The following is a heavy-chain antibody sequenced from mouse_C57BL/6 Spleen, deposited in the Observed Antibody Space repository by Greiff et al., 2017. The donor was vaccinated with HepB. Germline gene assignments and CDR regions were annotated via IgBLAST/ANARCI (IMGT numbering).Heavy chain of an antibody. CDR1: GYTFTSYW. CDR2: IDPSDSYT. J-gene: IGHJ2*01. Sequence: QVQLQQPGAELVKPGASVKLSCKASGYTFTSYWMQWVKQRPGQGLEWIGEIDPSDSYTNYNQKFKGKATLTVDTSSSTAYMQLSSLTSEDSALYYCATSHGDGSRDYWGQGTTLTVSS. D-gene: IGHD1-1*01. CDR3: ATSHGDGSRDY. V-gene: IGHV1-50*01.